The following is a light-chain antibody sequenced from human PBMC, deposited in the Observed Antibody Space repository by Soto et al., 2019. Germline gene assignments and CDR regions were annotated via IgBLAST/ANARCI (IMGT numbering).Light chain of an antibody. CDR1: QSVSSY. CDR3: QQRSNWPSIT. Sequence: EIVLTQSAATLSLSPGERATLSCRASQSVSSYLAWYQQKPGQAPRLLIYDASNRATGIPARFSGSGSGTDFTLTISILEPEDFAVYYCQQRSNWPSITFGQGTRLEIK. J-gene: IGKJ5*01. CDR2: DAS. V-gene: IGKV3-11*01.